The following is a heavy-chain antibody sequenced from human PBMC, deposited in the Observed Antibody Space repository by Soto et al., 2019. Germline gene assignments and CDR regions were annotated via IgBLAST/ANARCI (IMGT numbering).Heavy chain of an antibody. CDR1: GFTFSSYA. V-gene: IGHV3-23*01. Sequence: EVQLLESGGGLVQTGGSLRLSCAASGFTFSSYAMRWVRQAPGKGLEWVAAISDSAYNTYHADSVKGRFTISRDNSKNTLYLQRNSLRAEDTAIYYCARTGASNSMDVWGKGTTVTVSS. CDR2: ISDSAYNT. CDR3: ARTGASNSMDV. J-gene: IGHJ6*03. D-gene: IGHD3-10*01.